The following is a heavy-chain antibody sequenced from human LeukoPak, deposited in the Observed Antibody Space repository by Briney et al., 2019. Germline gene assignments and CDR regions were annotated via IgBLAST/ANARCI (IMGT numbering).Heavy chain of an antibody. CDR2: INSDGSST. CDR1: GFTFSSYW. V-gene: IGHV3-74*01. J-gene: IGHJ4*02. D-gene: IGHD3-16*02. Sequence: GGSLRLSCAASGFTFSSYWMHWVRQAPGKGLVWVSRINSDGSSTSYADSVKGRFTISRDNAKNTLYLQMNSLRAEDTAVYYCASSDYVWGSYLYYFDYWGQGTLVTVSS. CDR3: ASSDYVWGSYLYYFDY.